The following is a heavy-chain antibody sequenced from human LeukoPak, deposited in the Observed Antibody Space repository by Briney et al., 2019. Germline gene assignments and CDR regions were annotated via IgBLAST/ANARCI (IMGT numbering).Heavy chain of an antibody. CDR3: ARHRGYVSGYKYFDY. CDR1: GFTFGSYA. CDR2: VTGTSATT. Sequence: GGSLRLSCVASGFTFGSYAMTWVRQPPGKGLEWVSTVTGTSATTFYADSVKGRFTISRDTPRNTLYLQMNTLTAEDTALYYCARHRGYVSGYKYFDYWGQGTLVTVSS. V-gene: IGHV3-23*01. D-gene: IGHD3-22*01. J-gene: IGHJ4*02.